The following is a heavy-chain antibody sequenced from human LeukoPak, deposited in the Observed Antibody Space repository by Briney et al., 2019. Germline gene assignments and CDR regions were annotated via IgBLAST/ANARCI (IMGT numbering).Heavy chain of an antibody. J-gene: IGHJ4*02. CDR1: GFTFSSYW. D-gene: IGHD1-7*01. CDR2: INTDGSST. CDR3: AKRSTGTTNYFDY. Sequence: GGSLRLSCAASGFTFSSYWMHWVRQAPGKGLVWVSRINTDGSSTSYADSVKGRFTISRDNAKNTLYLQMNSLRAEDTAVYYCAKRSTGTTNYFDYWGQGTLVTVSS. V-gene: IGHV3-74*01.